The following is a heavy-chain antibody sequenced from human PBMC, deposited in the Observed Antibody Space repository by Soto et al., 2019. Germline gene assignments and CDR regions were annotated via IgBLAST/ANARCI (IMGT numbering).Heavy chain of an antibody. CDR3: ARNGRRAVVAATPYYYYYGMDV. D-gene: IGHD2-15*01. CDR2: INPSGGST. J-gene: IGHJ6*02. Sequence: QVQLVQSGAEVKKPGASVKVSCKASGYTFTSYYMHWVRQAPGQGLEWMGIINPSGGSTSYAQKFQGRVTMTRDTSTSTVYMELSSLRSEDTAVYYCARNGRRAVVAATPYYYYYGMDVWGQGTTVTVSS. V-gene: IGHV1-46*01. CDR1: GYTFTSYY.